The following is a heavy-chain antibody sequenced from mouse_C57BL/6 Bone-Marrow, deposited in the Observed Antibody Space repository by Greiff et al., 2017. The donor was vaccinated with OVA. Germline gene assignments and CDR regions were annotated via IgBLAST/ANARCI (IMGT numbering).Heavy chain of an antibody. Sequence: EVQLVESGGGLVQPGGSMKLSCAASGFTFSDAWMDWVRQSPEKGLEWVAEIRNKANNHATYYAESVKGRFTISRDDSKSSVYLQMNSLRAEDTGIYYCTGSSGYGTWFAYWGQGTLVTVSA. J-gene: IGHJ3*01. CDR3: TGSSGYGTWFAY. V-gene: IGHV6-6*01. D-gene: IGHD3-2*02. CDR1: GFTFSDAW. CDR2: IRNKANNHAT.